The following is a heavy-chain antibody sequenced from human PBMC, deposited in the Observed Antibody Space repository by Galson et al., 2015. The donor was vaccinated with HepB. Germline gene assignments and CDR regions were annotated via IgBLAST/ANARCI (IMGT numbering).Heavy chain of an antibody. CDR1: GDSVFSNSAA. D-gene: IGHD5-18*01. Sequence: CAISGDSVFSNSAAWNWIRQSPSRGLEWLGRTYYRSKWYNDYAVSVKSRITINPDTSKNQFSLQLNSVTPEDTAVYYCARDLLTAMERRWLKNGGGWFDPWGQGTLVTVSS. J-gene: IGHJ5*02. V-gene: IGHV6-1*01. CDR3: ARDLLTAMERRWLKNGGGWFDP. CDR2: TYYRSKWYN.